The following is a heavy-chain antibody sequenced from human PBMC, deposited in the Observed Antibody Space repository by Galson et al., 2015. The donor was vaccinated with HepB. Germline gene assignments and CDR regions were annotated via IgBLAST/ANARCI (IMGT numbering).Heavy chain of an antibody. CDR1: GFTFSDYY. Sequence: SLRLSCAASGFTFSDYYMTWIRQAPGKGLEWISYISSSGSTIHYADSVRGRFTISRDNAKNSLYLQMNSLRAEDTAVYYCARAVHPERYFDWLLNFDYWGPGTLVTVSS. D-gene: IGHD3-9*01. CDR2: ISSSGSTI. CDR3: ARAVHPERYFDWLLNFDY. V-gene: IGHV3-11*01. J-gene: IGHJ4*02.